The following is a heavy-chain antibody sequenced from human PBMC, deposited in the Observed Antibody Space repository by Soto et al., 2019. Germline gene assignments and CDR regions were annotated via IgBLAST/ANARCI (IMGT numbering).Heavy chain of an antibody. J-gene: IGHJ4*02. CDR1: GVSISSSSYY. V-gene: IGHV4-39*01. CDR2: IYYSGST. Sequence: PSETLSLTCTVSGVSISSSSYYWCWIRQPPGKGLEWIGSIYYSGSTYYNPSLKSRVTISVDTSKNQFSLKLSSVTAADTAVYYCARREIGFDYWGQGTLVTVSS. CDR3: ARREIGFDY.